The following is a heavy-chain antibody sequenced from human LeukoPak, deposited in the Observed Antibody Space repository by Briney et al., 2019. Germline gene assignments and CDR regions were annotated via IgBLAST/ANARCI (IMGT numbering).Heavy chain of an antibody. D-gene: IGHD2-15*01. Sequence: PGGSLRLSCSASGVTFSSHAMHWVRQAPGKGLQYVSVISSNGGSTYYEDSVKGRFTISRDNSKNTLYLQMSSLRAADTAVYYCVKDRYCSGGNCFDAFDIWGQGTMVTVSS. CDR2: ISSNGGST. V-gene: IGHV3-64D*06. J-gene: IGHJ3*02. CDR3: VKDRYCSGGNCFDAFDI. CDR1: GVTFSSHA.